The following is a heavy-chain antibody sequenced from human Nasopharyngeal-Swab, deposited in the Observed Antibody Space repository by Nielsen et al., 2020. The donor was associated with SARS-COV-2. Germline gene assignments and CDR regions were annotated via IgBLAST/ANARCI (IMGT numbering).Heavy chain of an antibody. CDR3: ARPPAYSSGLFDY. CDR2: IYPGDSDT. V-gene: IGHV5-51*01. CDR1: GYSFTSYW. J-gene: IGHJ4*02. D-gene: IGHD6-19*01. Sequence: KVSCKGSGYSFTSYWIGWVRQMPGKGLEWMGIIYPGDSDTRYSPSFQGQVTISADKSISTAYLQWSSLKASDTAMYCCARPPAYSSGLFDYWGQGTLVTVSS.